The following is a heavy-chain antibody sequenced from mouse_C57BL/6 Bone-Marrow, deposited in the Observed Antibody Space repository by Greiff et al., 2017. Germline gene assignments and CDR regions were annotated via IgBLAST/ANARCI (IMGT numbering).Heavy chain of an antibody. V-gene: IGHV1-39*01. J-gene: IGHJ3*01. CDR3: ERSFYYGYLVAD. D-gene: IGHD1-2*01. CDR1: GYSFTDYY. Sequence: VQLQQSGPELVKPGASVKISCKASGYSFTDYYMNWVKQSNGTSLEWIGVINPNYGTTSYNQKFKGKATLTVDQSSSTAYMQLNSLTSEDSAVXYCERSFYYGYLVADWGQGTMVTVSA. CDR2: INPNYGTT.